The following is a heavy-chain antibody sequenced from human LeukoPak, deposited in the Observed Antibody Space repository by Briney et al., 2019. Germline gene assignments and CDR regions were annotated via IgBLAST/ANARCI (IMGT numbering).Heavy chain of an antibody. V-gene: IGHV3-7*01. CDR3: ASSVVTEYYFDY. D-gene: IGHD2-21*02. J-gene: IGHJ4*02. CDR2: IKQDGSEK. Sequence: GGSLRLSCAASGFTFSSYWMSLVRQAPGKGLEWVANIKQDGSEKYYVDSVKGRFTISRDNAKNSLYLQMNSLRAEDTAVYYCASSVVTEYYFDYWGQGTLVTVSS. CDR1: GFTFSSYW.